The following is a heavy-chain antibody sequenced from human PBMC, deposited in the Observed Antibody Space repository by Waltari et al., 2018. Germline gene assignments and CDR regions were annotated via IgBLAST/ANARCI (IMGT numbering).Heavy chain of an antibody. CDR3: ARATCSHGGCSMYYFYYYMDV. J-gene: IGHJ6*03. Sequence: QVQLRESGPGLVKSSETLTLTCDGSGDSISSGFYWAWIRQPPGKGPEWIGSVYHSGTTFYNPSLKSRVTMSVDTSKKHFSLSLTSVTAADTAVYYCARATCSHGGCSMYYFYYYMDVWGKGITVTVSS. V-gene: IGHV4-38-2*01. D-gene: IGHD1-26*01. CDR1: GDSISSGFY. CDR2: VYHSGTT.